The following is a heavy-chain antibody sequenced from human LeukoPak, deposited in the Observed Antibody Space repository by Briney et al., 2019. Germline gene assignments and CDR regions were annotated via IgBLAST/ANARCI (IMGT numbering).Heavy chain of an antibody. Sequence: GGSLRLSCAASGFTLSSSEMNWVRQAPGKGLEWVSYISRSGSTIFYADSVKGRFTISRDNAKNSLYLQMNSLRAEDTAVYYCASSTVAGKGDWFDPWGQGTLVTVSS. J-gene: IGHJ5*02. D-gene: IGHD6-19*01. CDR2: ISRSGSTI. CDR1: GFTLSSSE. V-gene: IGHV3-48*03. CDR3: ASSTVAGKGDWFDP.